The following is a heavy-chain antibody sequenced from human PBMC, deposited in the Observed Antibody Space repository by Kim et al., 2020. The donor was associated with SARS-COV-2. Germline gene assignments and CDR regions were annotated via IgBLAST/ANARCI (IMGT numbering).Heavy chain of an antibody. CDR3: ASDILTAYDYGMDV. CDR2: ISSISNTI. J-gene: IGHJ6*02. V-gene: IGHV3-48*02. D-gene: IGHD3-9*01. Sequence: GGSLRLSCAGSGFIFSSYSMHWVRQAPGKGLEWISYISSISNTIYYADSVKGRFTISRDNAKSSLYLQMNSLRDEDTAVYYCASDILTAYDYGMDVWGQGTTVTFSS. CDR1: GFIFSSYS.